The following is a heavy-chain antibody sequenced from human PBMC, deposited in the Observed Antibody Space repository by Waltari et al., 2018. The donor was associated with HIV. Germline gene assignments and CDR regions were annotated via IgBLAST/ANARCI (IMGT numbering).Heavy chain of an antibody. V-gene: IGHV4-39*01. J-gene: IGHJ4*02. Sequence: GKGLEWIGSIYYSGSTYYNPSLKSRVTISVDTSKNQFSLKLSSVTAADTAVYYCARRGDGYNFNYWGQGTLVTVSS. CDR3: ARRGDGYNFNY. CDR2: IYYSGST. D-gene: IGHD5-12*01.